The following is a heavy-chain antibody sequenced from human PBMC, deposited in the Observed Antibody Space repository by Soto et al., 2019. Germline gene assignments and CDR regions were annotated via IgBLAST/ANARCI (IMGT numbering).Heavy chain of an antibody. V-gene: IGHV1-18*04. CDR1: GYTFTGYY. CDR2: ISAYSDNT. CDR3: ARSVLMVYAMAGYHFDP. D-gene: IGHD2-8*01. J-gene: IGHJ5*02. Sequence: ASVKVSCKASGYTFTGYYMHWVRQAPGQGLEWMGWISAYSDNTHYAQKLQDRLTMTTDTSTTTAYMELRNLRSDDTAVYYCARSVLMVYAMAGYHFDPWGQGTLVTVSS.